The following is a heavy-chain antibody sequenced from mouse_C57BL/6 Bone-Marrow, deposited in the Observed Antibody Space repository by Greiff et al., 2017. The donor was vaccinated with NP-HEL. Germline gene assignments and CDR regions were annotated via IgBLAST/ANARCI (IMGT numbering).Heavy chain of an antibody. CDR3: ATVYGGDYYAMDY. CDR1: GYTFTDHT. Sequence: LVESDAELVKPGASVKISCKVSGYTFTDHTIHWMKQRPEQGLEWIGYIYPRDGSTKYNEKFKGKATLTADKSSSTAYMQLNSLTSEDSAVYFCATVYGGDYYAMDYWGQGTSVTVSS. CDR2: IYPRDGST. V-gene: IGHV1-78*01. D-gene: IGHD1-1*02. J-gene: IGHJ4*01.